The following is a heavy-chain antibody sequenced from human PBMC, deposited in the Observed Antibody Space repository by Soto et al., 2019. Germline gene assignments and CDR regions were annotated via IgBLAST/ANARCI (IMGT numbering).Heavy chain of an antibody. V-gene: IGHV1-3*01. CDR1: GYTFTSYA. D-gene: IGHD3-3*01. CDR3: ARDDRFLERAGAY. Sequence: QVQLVQSGAEVRKPGSSVRVSCKASGYTFTSYAMHWVRQAPGQRLEWMGWINAGNGNTKYSQKFQGRVTITRDTSASTVYMELSTLRSEDTAVDYCARDDRFLERAGAYWGQGTLVTVSS. J-gene: IGHJ4*02. CDR2: INAGNGNT.